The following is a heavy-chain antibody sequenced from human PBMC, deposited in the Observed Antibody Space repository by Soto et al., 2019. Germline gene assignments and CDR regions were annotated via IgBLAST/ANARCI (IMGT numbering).Heavy chain of an antibody. J-gene: IGHJ6*03. D-gene: IGHD2-15*01. Sequence: QVQLVQSGAEVKKPGASVKVSCKASGYTFTSYGISWVRQAPGQGLEWMGWISAYNGNTNYAQKLQGRVTMTTDTSTSTAYMELRSLRSDDTAVYYCARDGYCSGGSCYWGWAPNYYYYYYMDVWGKGTTVTVSS. CDR2: ISAYNGNT. V-gene: IGHV1-18*01. CDR3: ARDGYCSGGSCYWGWAPNYYYYYYMDV. CDR1: GYTFTSYG.